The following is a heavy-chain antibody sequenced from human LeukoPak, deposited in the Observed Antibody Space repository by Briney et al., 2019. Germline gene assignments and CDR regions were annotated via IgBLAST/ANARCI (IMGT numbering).Heavy chain of an antibody. V-gene: IGHV4-59*01. CDR2: IYYSGST. Sequence: SSETLSLTCTVSGGSISSYYWSWIRQPPGKGLERIGYIYYSGSTNYNSSLKSRVTISVDTSKNQFSLKLSSVTSADTAVYYCAREPLYYDILTGYYEGGYFDYWGQGTLVTVSS. J-gene: IGHJ4*02. CDR1: GGSISSYY. CDR3: AREPLYYDILTGYYEGGYFDY. D-gene: IGHD3-9*01.